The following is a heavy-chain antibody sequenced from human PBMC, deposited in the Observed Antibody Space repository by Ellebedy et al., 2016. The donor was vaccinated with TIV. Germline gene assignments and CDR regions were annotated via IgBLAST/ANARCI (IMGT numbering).Heavy chain of an antibody. J-gene: IGHJ5*02. Sequence: ASVKVSXXASGDTFTTYGISWVRQAPGQGLEWMGWIRVYNGDSNYAQKFQGRVTMTTDTSTRTAYMELRSLRSDDTAVYFCARIVSGCSTTSCFDWGWFDPWGQGTLVTVSS. D-gene: IGHD2-2*01. CDR2: IRVYNGDS. CDR3: ARIVSGCSTTSCFDWGWFDP. V-gene: IGHV1-18*01. CDR1: GDTFTTYG.